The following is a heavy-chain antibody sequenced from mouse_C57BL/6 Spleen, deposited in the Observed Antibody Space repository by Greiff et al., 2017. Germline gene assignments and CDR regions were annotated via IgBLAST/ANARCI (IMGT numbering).Heavy chain of an antibody. V-gene: IGHV3-6*01. CDR1: GYSITSGYY. Sequence: VQLQESGPGLVKPSQSLSLTCSVTGYSITSGYYWNWIRQFPGNKLEWMGYISYDGSNNYNPSLKNRISITRDTSKNQFFLKLNSVTTEDTATYYCARDATVVGFDYWGQGTTLTVSS. J-gene: IGHJ2*01. CDR2: ISYDGSN. CDR3: ARDATVVGFDY. D-gene: IGHD1-1*01.